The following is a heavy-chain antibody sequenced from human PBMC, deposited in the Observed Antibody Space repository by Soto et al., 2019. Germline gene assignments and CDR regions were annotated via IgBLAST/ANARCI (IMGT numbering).Heavy chain of an antibody. CDR3: ARERSYMVRGSNYYYGMDV. J-gene: IGHJ6*02. CDR1: GGSFSGYY. D-gene: IGHD3-10*01. Sequence: SETLSLTCAVYGGSFSGYYWSWIRQPPGKGLEWIGEINHSGSTKYNTSIKSRNNISVDKSKNQFSLKLSSVTAADTAVYYCARERSYMVRGSNYYYGMDVWGQGTTVT. V-gene: IGHV4-34*01. CDR2: INHSGST.